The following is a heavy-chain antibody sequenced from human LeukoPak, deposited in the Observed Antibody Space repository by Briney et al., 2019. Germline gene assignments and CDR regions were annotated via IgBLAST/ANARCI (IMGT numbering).Heavy chain of an antibody. CDR2: IDPSDSYT. CDR1: GYSFTSNW. CDR3: ARQPEGTWFDP. Sequence: GESLKISCKGSGYSFTSNWISWVRQMPGKGLEWMGRIDPSDSYTNYSPSFQGHVTISADKSISTAYLQWSGLKASDTAMYYCARQPEGTWFDPWGQGTLVTVSS. D-gene: IGHD1-1*01. V-gene: IGHV5-10-1*01. J-gene: IGHJ5*02.